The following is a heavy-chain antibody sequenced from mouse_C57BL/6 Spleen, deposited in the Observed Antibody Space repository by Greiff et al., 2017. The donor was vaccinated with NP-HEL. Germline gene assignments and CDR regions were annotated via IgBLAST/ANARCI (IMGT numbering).Heavy chain of an antibody. Sequence: QVQLQQSGPELVKPGASVKISCKASGYAFSSSWMNWVKQRPGKGLEWIGRIYPGDGDTNYNGKFKGKATLTADKSSSTAYMQLSSLTSEDSAVYFCARFNFYYAMDYWGQGTSVTVSS. J-gene: IGHJ4*01. CDR1: GYAFSSSW. D-gene: IGHD1-3*01. CDR3: ARFNFYYAMDY. V-gene: IGHV1-82*01. CDR2: IYPGDGDT.